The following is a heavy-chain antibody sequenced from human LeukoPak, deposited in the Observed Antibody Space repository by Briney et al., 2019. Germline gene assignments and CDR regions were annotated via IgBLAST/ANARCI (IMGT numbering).Heavy chain of an antibody. CDR3: ARDHVYGGADY. CDR2: TSGDGITT. Sequence: PGGSLRFSCAASGFTFDNYAMHGVRQPPGKGLEWVSLTSGDGITTYFAASVKGQFTSSRDNSKSSLFLQMNSLRTEDTALYYCARDHVYGGADYWGQGTLVTVSS. CDR1: GFTFDNYA. V-gene: IGHV3-43*02. D-gene: IGHD5/OR15-5a*01. J-gene: IGHJ4*02.